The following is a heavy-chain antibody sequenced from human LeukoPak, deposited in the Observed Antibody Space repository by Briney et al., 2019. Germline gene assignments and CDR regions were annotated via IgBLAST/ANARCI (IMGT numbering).Heavy chain of an antibody. CDR1: GGSLNDHY. J-gene: IGHJ3*02. CDR2: ISHSGST. V-gene: IGHV4-34*01. D-gene: IGHD6-6*01. CDR3: AREYTTSSTAFDI. Sequence: SETLSLTCAVYGGSLNDHYWSWIRQSPGKGLEWIGEISHSGSTNYNPSLKSRVTISVDTSKNQFSLKLSSMTAADTAVYYCAREYTTSSTAFDIWGQGTRVTVSS.